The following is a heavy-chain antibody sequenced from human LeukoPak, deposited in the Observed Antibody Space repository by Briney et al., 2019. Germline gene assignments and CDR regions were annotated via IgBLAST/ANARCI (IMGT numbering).Heavy chain of an antibody. Sequence: PSETLSLTCTVSGGSISSYYWSWIRQPPGKGLEWIGYIYYSGSTNYNPSLKSRVTISVDTSKNQFSLKLSSVTAADTAVHYCARDLYYFIYWGQGTLVTVSS. CDR3: ARDLYYFIY. D-gene: IGHD2-8*01. V-gene: IGHV4-59*01. CDR1: GGSISSYY. CDR2: IYYSGST. J-gene: IGHJ4*02.